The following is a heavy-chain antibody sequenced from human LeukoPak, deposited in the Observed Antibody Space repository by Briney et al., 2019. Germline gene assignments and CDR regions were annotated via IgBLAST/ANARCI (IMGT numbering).Heavy chain of an antibody. CDR3: VRKAVNSGAFDV. J-gene: IGHJ3*01. D-gene: IGHD4-23*01. Sequence: SETLSLTCTVSGGSISPYYWSWIPQPPGKGLEWIGYIFHNGNTNYNPSLKSRVTILVDRSKNQFSLKLSSVTAADTAVYYCVRKAVNSGAFDVWALGTMVTVSS. CDR2: IFHNGNT. CDR1: GGSISPYY. V-gene: IGHV4-4*09.